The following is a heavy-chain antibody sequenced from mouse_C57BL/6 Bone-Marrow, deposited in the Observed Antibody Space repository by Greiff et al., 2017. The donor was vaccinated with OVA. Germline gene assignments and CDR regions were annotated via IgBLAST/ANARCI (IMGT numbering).Heavy chain of an antibody. CDR3: TTRGAMDY. CDR2: IDPENGDT. Sequence: VQLQQSVAELVRPGASVKLSCTASGFNIKDDYMHWVKQRPEQGLEWIGWIDPENGDTEYASKFQGKATITADTSSNTAYLQLSSLTSEDTAVYYCTTRGAMDYWGQGTSVTVSS. CDR1: GFNIKDDY. J-gene: IGHJ4*01. V-gene: IGHV14-4*01.